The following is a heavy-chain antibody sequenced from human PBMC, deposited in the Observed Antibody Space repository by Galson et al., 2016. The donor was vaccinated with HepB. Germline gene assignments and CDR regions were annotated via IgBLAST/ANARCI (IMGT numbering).Heavy chain of an antibody. CDR1: GFTLSNYA. D-gene: IGHD3-9*01. V-gene: IGHV3-33*01. Sequence: SLRLSCAASGFTLSNYAMHWVRQAPGKGLEWVAVIWYDGSNKYYADSVKGRFTISRDNSENTLYLQMNSLRAEDTAVYYCARIYYEILTGLTPWYYFDSWGQGTLVTVSS. J-gene: IGHJ4*02. CDR2: IWYDGSNK. CDR3: ARIYYEILTGLTPWYYFDS.